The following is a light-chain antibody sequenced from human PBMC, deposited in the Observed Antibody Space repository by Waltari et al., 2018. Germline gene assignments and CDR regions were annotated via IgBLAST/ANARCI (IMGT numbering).Light chain of an antibody. CDR2: EVR. CDR3: SSYTSSSTWV. CDR1: SSDVGSYNR. V-gene: IGLV2-18*02. J-gene: IGLJ1*01. Sequence: QSALTQPPSVSGSPGPSVTISCTGTSSDVGSYNRVSWYKQPPDTAPKLIIYEVRDRASWVPDSFSWSKSANTAFLTISGLQAEDEADYFCSSYTSSSTWVFGTGTKVTVL.